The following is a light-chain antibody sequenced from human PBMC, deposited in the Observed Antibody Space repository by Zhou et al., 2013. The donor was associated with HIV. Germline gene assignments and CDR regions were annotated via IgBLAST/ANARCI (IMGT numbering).Light chain of an antibody. Sequence: DVQLTQSPPTLSASVGDTVTITCRASRSISPWLAWYQQKPGGAPKLLIYAASTLQSGVPSRFSGSGSGTDFTLTISSLQPEDIATYYCQQYDNLPYTFGQGTKLEIK. V-gene: IGKV1-5*01. CDR2: AAS. CDR1: RSISPW. CDR3: QQYDNLPYT. J-gene: IGKJ2*01.